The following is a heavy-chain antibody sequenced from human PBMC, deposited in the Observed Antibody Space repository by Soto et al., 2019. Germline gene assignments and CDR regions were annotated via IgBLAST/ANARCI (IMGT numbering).Heavy chain of an antibody. D-gene: IGHD2-21*01. CDR2: IYYSGST. Sequence: QVQLQESGPGLVKPSQTLSLTCTVSGGSISSGGYYWSWIRQHPGKGLEWIGYIYYSGSTYYNPALKSRATLSVDSSKHQFALKLSSVTAADPSDYYCASEGYRDSQGYYWGQGTLVTVSS. CDR3: ASEGYRDSQGYY. J-gene: IGHJ4*02. CDR1: GGSISSGGYY. V-gene: IGHV4-31*03.